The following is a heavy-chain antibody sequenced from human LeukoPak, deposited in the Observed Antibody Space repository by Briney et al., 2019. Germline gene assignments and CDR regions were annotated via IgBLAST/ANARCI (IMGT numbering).Heavy chain of an antibody. CDR2: LSGSGGST. Sequence: GGSLRLSCAASGFTFSSYAMSWVRQAPGKGLEWVSGLSGSGGSTYYADPVKGRFTISRDNSKNTLYLQMNSLRAEDTAVYYCAAGRVLYYFDYWGQGTLVAVSS. CDR1: GFTFSSYA. J-gene: IGHJ4*02. D-gene: IGHD3-16*01. CDR3: AAGRVLYYFDY. V-gene: IGHV3-23*01.